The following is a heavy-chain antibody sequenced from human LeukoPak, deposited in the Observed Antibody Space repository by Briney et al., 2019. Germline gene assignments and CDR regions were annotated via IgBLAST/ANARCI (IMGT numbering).Heavy chain of an antibody. D-gene: IGHD2-15*01. V-gene: IGHV3-33*01. CDR3: ARDGGSYCSGGSCYFPDYYYYGMDV. CDR2: IWYDGSNK. Sequence: GGSLRLSCAASGFTFSSYGMHWVRQAPGKGLEWVAVIWYDGSNKYYADSVKGRFTISRDNSKNTLYLQMNSLRAEDTAVYYCARDGGSYCSGGSCYFPDYYYYGMDVWGQGTTVTVSS. CDR1: GFTFSSYG. J-gene: IGHJ6*02.